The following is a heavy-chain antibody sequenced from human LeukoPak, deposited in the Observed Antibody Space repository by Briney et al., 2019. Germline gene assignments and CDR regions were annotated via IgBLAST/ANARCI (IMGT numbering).Heavy chain of an antibody. CDR1: GYTFIGYY. CDR3: ARVPSYYDSSVYFDY. CDR2: INPNSGGT. Sequence: ASVKVSCKASGYTFIGYYMHWVRQAPGQGLEWMGWINPNSGGTNYAQKFQGRVTMTRDTSISTAYMELSRLRSDDTAVYYCARVPSYYDSSVYFDYWGQGTLVTVSS. V-gene: IGHV1-2*02. D-gene: IGHD3-22*01. J-gene: IGHJ4*02.